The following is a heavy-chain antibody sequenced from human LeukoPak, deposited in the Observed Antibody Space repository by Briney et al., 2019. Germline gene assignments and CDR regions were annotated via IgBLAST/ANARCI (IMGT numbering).Heavy chain of an antibody. CDR1: GFTFSSYA. J-gene: IGHJ4*02. CDR2: IRYDGSNK. Sequence: GGSLRLSCAASGFTFSSYAMSWVRQAPGKGLEWVAFIRYDGSNKYYADSVKGRFTISRDNSKNTLYLQMNSLRAEDTAVYYCARGGYYYDSSGYQLDYWGQGTLVTVSS. D-gene: IGHD3-22*01. CDR3: ARGGYYYDSSGYQLDY. V-gene: IGHV3-30*02.